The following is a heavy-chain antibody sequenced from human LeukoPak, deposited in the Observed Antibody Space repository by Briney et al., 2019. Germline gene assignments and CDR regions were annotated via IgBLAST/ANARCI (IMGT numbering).Heavy chain of an antibody. V-gene: IGHV4-39*01. CDR2: IYYSGST. CDR1: GGSISSSSYY. CDR3: ARGYDSSGYYPGYYFDY. D-gene: IGHD3-22*01. J-gene: IGHJ4*02. Sequence: PSETLPLTCTVSGGSISSSSYYWGWIRQPPGKGLEWIGSIYYSGSTYYNPSLKSRVTISVDTSKNQFSLKLSSVTAADTAVYYCARGYDSSGYYPGYYFDYWGQGTLVTVPS.